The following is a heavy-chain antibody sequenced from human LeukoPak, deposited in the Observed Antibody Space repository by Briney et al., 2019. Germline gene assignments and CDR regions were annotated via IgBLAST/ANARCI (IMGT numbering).Heavy chain of an antibody. Sequence: GGSLRLSCAASGFTFSDYYMRWIRQAPGKGLEWVSYISSSGNTIYYADSVKGRFTISRDNAKNSLYLQMNSLRAEDTAVYYCARWYYYDSGGFGYWGQGTLVTVSS. CDR2: ISSSGNTI. D-gene: IGHD3-10*01. J-gene: IGHJ4*02. CDR3: ARWYYYDSGGFGY. CDR1: GFTFSDYY. V-gene: IGHV3-11*01.